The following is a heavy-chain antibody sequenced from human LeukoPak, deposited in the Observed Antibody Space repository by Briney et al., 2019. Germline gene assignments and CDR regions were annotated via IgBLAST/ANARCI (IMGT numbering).Heavy chain of an antibody. Sequence: ASVKVSCKASGGTFSSYGISWVRQAPGQGLEWMGRIIPILGIANYAQKFQGRVTITADKSTSTVYMELSSLRSDDTAVYYCARGLTTVTTYAACEMDYWGQGTLVTVSS. CDR1: GGTFSSYG. J-gene: IGHJ4*02. CDR2: IIPILGIA. V-gene: IGHV1-69*04. CDR3: ARGLTTVTTYAACEMDY. D-gene: IGHD4-17*01.